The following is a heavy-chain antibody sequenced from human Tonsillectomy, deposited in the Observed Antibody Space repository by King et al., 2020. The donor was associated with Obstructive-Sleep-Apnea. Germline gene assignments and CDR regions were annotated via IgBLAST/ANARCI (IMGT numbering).Heavy chain of an antibody. CDR1: GYTFTSYD. Sequence: VQLVESGAEVKKPGASVKVSCKASGYTFTSYDINWVRQATGQGLEWMGWMNPNSGNTGYAQKFQGRVTMTRNTSISTAYMDLSSLRSEDTAVSYCARGLRGSYFDYFDYWGQGTLVTVSS. CDR3: ARGLRGSYFDYFDY. V-gene: IGHV1-8*01. J-gene: IGHJ4*02. D-gene: IGHD1-26*01. CDR2: MNPNSGNT.